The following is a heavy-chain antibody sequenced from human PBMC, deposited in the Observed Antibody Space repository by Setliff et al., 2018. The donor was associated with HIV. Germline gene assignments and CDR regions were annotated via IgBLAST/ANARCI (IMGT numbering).Heavy chain of an antibody. Sequence: ASVKVSWKASGYTFINYDINWVRQATGQGLEWMGWMNPNSGNTGYSQTFQGRVPMTRNTSIGTAYMELSSLRSEDTAVYYCARGDYMGVIRRRPFDLWGQGTLVTVSS. CDR1: GYTFINYD. CDR3: ARGDYMGVIRRRPFDL. D-gene: IGHD2-21*01. V-gene: IGHV1-8*01. CDR2: MNPNSGNT. J-gene: IGHJ4*02.